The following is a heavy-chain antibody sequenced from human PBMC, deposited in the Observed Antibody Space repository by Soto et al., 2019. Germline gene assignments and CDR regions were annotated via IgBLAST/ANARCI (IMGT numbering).Heavy chain of an antibody. V-gene: IGHV3-11*01. CDR3: ARDRNRYSSPQPLLH. D-gene: IGHD6-19*01. CDR2: ISSSGSTI. CDR1: GFTFSDYY. Sequence: GGSLRLSCAASGFTFSDYYMSWIRQAPGKGLEWVSYISSSGSTIYYADSVKGRFTISRDNAKNSLYLQMNSLRAEDTAVYYCARDRNRYSSPQPLLHWGQGTLVTVSS. J-gene: IGHJ4*02.